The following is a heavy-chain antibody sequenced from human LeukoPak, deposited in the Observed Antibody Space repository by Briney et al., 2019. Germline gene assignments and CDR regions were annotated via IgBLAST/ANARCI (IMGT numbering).Heavy chain of an antibody. V-gene: IGHV1-2*02. J-gene: IGHJ4*02. D-gene: IGHD3-9*01. CDR3: ARDPNYDISY. CDR1: GYTFTGYY. Sequence: ASVKVSCKASGYTFTGYYMHWVRQAPGQGFEWMGWINPNSGGTNYAQKFQGRVTMTRDTSISTAYMELGRLRSDGTAVYYCARDPNYDISYWGQGTLVTVSS. CDR2: INPNSGGT.